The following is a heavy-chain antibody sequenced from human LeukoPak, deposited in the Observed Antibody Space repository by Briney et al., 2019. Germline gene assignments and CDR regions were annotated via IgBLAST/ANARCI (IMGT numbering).Heavy chain of an antibody. J-gene: IGHJ4*02. V-gene: IGHV1-2*02. CDR2: ANLNSGGT. D-gene: IGHD3/OR15-3a*01. CDR1: GYTFTGYY. CDR3: ARVEDWVYFDY. Sequence: ASVKVSCKASGYTFTGYYMHWVRQAPGQGLEWMGWANLNSGGTNFAPKFQGRVTMTRDTSISTAYMELSRLRSDDTAVYYCARVEDWVYFDYWGQGTLVTVSS.